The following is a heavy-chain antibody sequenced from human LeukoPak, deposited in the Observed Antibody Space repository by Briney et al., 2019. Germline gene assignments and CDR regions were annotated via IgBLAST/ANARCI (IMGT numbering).Heavy chain of an antibody. V-gene: IGHV4-39*07. CDR1: GGSISSSSYY. D-gene: IGHD4-17*01. Sequence: SETLSLTCTVSGGSISSSSYYWGWIRQPPGKGLEWIGSIYYSGSTYYNPSLKSRVTISVDTSKNQFSLKLSSVTAADTAVYYCARGFVYGDYRAGYYFDYWGQGTLVTVSS. CDR3: ARGFVYGDYRAGYYFDY. J-gene: IGHJ4*02. CDR2: IYYSGST.